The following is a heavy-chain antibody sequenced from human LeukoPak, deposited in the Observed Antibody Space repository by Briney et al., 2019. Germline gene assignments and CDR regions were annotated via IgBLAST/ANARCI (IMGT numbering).Heavy chain of an antibody. J-gene: IGHJ4*02. CDR2: MSREGNNK. V-gene: IGHV3-30*18. Sequence: GGSLRLSCAASGFSISDIDMHWVRQAPGKGLEWLAVMSREGNNKYYAASVRGRLTVSRDSPMSTLYLQMDSLRAEDTAVYYCAKGSWYASSSDEDYWGQGTLVTVSS. CDR1: GFSISDID. CDR3: AKGSWYASSSDEDY. D-gene: IGHD2-2*01.